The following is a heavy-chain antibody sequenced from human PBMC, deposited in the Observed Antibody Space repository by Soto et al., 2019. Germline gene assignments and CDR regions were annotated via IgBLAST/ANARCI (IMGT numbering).Heavy chain of an antibody. V-gene: IGHV1-18*01. D-gene: IGHD2-2*02. CDR2: ISASNGNT. CDR1: GYTCTNFG. J-gene: IGHJ5*02. Sequence: QVQMVQSGAEAKKPGTSVKVSCKASGYTCTNFGVTWVRQAPGQGLEWMGWISASNGNTNYAWRFQGRVTMTTDPSTATAHMELRSLRSDDTAIYYCARARCISASCYKSTWFEPWGQGTLVTVSS. CDR3: ARARCISASCYKSTWFEP.